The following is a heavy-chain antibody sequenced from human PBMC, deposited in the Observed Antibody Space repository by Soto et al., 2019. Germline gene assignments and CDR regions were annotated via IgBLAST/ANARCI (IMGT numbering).Heavy chain of an antibody. CDR3: APGFLGLCTGGNCPLDY. V-gene: IGHV3-33*01. J-gene: IGHJ4*02. D-gene: IGHD2-15*01. CDR2: IWYHGIDK. CDR1: GFTFSRQA. Sequence: QVRLVESGGGVVQPERSLRLSCAASGFTFSRQAMHWVRQAPGRGLEWVAVIWYHGIDKYYADSVKGRFTISRDNSKNTVYLQMNSLRGEDTAVYYCAPGFLGLCTGGNCPLDYWGQGTLVTVSS.